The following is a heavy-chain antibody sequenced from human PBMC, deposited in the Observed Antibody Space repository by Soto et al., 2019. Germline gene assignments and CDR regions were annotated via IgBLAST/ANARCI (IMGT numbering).Heavy chain of an antibody. Sequence: GKGLEWVGRITKKTNSYTTQYTAAVKGRLIISRDDSKSSVYLQMNSLSTEDTAVYYCARVHDSRYYLDNWGQGTLVTVSS. V-gene: IGHV3-72*01. CDR2: ITKKTNSYTT. CDR3: ARVHDSRYYLDN. D-gene: IGHD1-1*01. J-gene: IGHJ4*02.